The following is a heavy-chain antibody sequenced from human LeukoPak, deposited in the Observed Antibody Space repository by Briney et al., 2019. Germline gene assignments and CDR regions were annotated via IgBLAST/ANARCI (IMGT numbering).Heavy chain of an antibody. CDR3: APGFYGAGHFDDDVFDI. CDR1: GYSLSELS. V-gene: IGHV1-24*01. Sequence: ASVKVSCKVSGYSLSELSIHWVRQVPGKGFTWMGGFDPEDVEIVYAQRFQGRVTMTEDTSTDTAYMELSRLTSEDTAVYYCAPGFYGAGHFDDDVFDIWGQGTLVTVSS. CDR2: FDPEDVEI. D-gene: IGHD4/OR15-4a*01. J-gene: IGHJ3*02.